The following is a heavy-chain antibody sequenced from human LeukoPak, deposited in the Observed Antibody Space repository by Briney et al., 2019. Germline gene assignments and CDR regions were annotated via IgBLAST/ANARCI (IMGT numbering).Heavy chain of an antibody. CDR1: GVSISSYF. D-gene: IGHD6-19*01. Sequence: SETLSLTCTVSGVSISSYFGSWIRQPAGKGLEYIGHNYTSGNTNYSPSFKSRVTMSVDTSRNQFSLNLSSVTAADTAVYYCASGGVAGKWPLDYWGQGTLVTVSS. J-gene: IGHJ4*02. V-gene: IGHV4-4*07. CDR3: ASGGVAGKWPLDY. CDR2: NYTSGNT.